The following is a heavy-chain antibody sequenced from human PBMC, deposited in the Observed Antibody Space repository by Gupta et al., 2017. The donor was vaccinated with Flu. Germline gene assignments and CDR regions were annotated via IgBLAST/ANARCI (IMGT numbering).Heavy chain of an antibody. J-gene: IGHJ5*02. Sequence: EVQLLESGGGWVPPGGSLRLACAASGFTFSSFDMTWLRQTPGKGLEWVSCMGGGGSVTYYAESVKGRFTISRDNSKNTLFLQMSSLRADDTTVYYCARDLYGGNLSGWFDPWGQGTLVIVSS. CDR2: MGGGGSVT. CDR3: ARDLYGGNLSGWFDP. CDR1: GFTFSSFD. D-gene: IGHD4-23*01. V-gene: IGHV3-23*01.